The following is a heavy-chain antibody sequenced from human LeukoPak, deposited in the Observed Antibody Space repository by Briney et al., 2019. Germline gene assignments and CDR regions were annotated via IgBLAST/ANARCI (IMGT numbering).Heavy chain of an antibody. CDR3: ARGGPEKYYFDY. D-gene: IGHD2-15*01. Sequence: GGSLRLSCAASGFTFSSYSMNWVRQAPGKGLEWVSVIYSGGSTYYADSVKGRFTISRDNSKNTLYLQMNSLRAEDTAVYYCARGGPEKYYFDYWGQGTLVTVSS. J-gene: IGHJ4*02. CDR1: GFTFSSYS. V-gene: IGHV3-66*02. CDR2: IYSGGST.